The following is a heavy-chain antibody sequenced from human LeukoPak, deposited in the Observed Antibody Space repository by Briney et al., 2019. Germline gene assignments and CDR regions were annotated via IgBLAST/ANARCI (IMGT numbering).Heavy chain of an antibody. D-gene: IGHD2-15*01. Sequence: GGSLRLSCAASGFTFSDYGMTWVRQAPGKGLEWVSGISASGGSTYYADSVKGRFTISRDNSKNTLYLQMNSLRAEDTAVYFCANRGVGYYYMDVWGKGTTVTVPS. V-gene: IGHV3-23*01. CDR1: GFTFSDYG. CDR3: ANRGVGYYYMDV. CDR2: ISASGGST. J-gene: IGHJ6*03.